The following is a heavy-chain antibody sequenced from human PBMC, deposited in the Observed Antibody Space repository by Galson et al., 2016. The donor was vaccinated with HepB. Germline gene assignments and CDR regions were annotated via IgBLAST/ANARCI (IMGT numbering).Heavy chain of an antibody. Sequence: SLRLSCAASGFTFSSYAMSWVRQAPGKGLEWVSAISGSGDSTYYADSVKGRFTISRDNSKNTLYLQMNSLGAEDTAVYYCAKLSSAWYSFDYWGQGTLVTVSS. CDR3: AKLSSAWYSFDY. V-gene: IGHV3-23*01. D-gene: IGHD6-19*01. J-gene: IGHJ4*02. CDR1: GFTFSSYA. CDR2: ISGSGDST.